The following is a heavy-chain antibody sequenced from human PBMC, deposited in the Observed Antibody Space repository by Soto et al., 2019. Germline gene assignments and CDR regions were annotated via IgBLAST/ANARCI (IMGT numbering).Heavy chain of an antibody. CDR3: ARVVDYCDPYYYYGMDV. CDR2: ISSSSSYT. Sequence: PGGSLRLSCAASGFTFSSYSMNWVRQAPGKGLEWVSYISSSSSYTNYADSVKGRFTISRDNAKNSLYLQMNSLRAEDTAVYYCARVVDYCDPYYYYGMDVWGQGTTVTVSS. J-gene: IGHJ6*02. CDR1: GFTFSSYS. D-gene: IGHD3-22*01. V-gene: IGHV3-21*05.